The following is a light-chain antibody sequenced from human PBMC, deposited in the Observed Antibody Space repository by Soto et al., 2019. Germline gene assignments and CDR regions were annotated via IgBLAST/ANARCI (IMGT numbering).Light chain of an antibody. Sequence: EIVLTHSPGTLSLSPWERATLSCRASQSVSSSYLAWYQQKPGQAPRLLIYGASSRATGIPDRFSGSGSGTDFTLTISRLEPEDFAVYYCQQYNDWPTLGQGTKVDIK. V-gene: IGKV3-20*01. J-gene: IGKJ1*01. CDR3: QQYNDWPT. CDR2: GAS. CDR1: QSVSSSY.